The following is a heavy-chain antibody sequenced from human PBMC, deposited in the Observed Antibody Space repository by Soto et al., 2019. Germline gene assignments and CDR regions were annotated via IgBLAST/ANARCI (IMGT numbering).Heavy chain of an antibody. CDR3: ARAWEYQLLQLDY. D-gene: IGHD2-2*01. J-gene: IGHJ4*02. CDR1: GGSISSGAYS. Sequence: QVQLQESGPGLVKPSQTLSLTCTVSGGSISSGAYSWRWIRQPPGKGLEWIGYIYYSGSTYYNPFLKSRVTISVDTSKNQFSLKLSSVTAADTAVYYCARAWEYQLLQLDYWGQGTLVTVS. CDR2: IYYSGST. V-gene: IGHV4-30-4*01.